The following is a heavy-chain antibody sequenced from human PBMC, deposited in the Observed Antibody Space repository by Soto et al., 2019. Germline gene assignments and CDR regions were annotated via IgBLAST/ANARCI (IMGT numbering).Heavy chain of an antibody. CDR3: SRIXXSXNRSGKVSPDYHYSAMDV. V-gene: IGHV4-59*01. CDR1: GASISSSY. J-gene: IGHJ6*02. Sequence: PSETLSLTCSVSGASISSSYWIWVRLPPVKGLDFIGYISYTFSPNYNPSFKSRFAISLYTSKNHFSLQLNSFTAAYTSLYYCSRIXXSXNRSGKVSPDYHYSAMDVWGQGTTVTVS. CDR2: ISYTFSP. D-gene: IGHD3-10*01.